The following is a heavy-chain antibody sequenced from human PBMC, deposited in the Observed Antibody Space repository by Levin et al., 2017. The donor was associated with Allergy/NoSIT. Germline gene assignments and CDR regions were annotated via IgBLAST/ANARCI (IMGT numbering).Heavy chain of an antibody. J-gene: IGHJ6*02. CDR1: GFTFDDYA. CDR2: ISWNSGSI. V-gene: IGHV3-9*01. D-gene: IGHD6-19*01. Sequence: GGSLRLSCAASGFTFDDYAMHWVRQAPGKGLEWVSGISWNSGSIGYADSVKGRFTISRDNAKNSLYLQMNSLRAEDTALYYCAKDIAPGYSSGWYDRGYGMDVWGQGTTVTVSS. CDR3: AKDIAPGYSSGWYDRGYGMDV.